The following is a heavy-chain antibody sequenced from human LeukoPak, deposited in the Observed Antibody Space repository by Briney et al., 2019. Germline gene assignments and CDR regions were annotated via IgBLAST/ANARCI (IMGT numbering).Heavy chain of an antibody. CDR2: IFPDDSDA. D-gene: IGHD6-19*01. CDR3: ASRVGVAGTFDAFDL. J-gene: IGHJ3*01. CDR1: GYNFPRHW. Sequence: GESLKISCATSGYNFPRHWIGWVRQLPGKGLEYVGVIFPDDSDARYSPSSEGHVTISADTSINTAYLQWRSLQASDTAMYFCASRVGVAGTFDAFDLWGQGTMVTVSS. V-gene: IGHV5-51*01.